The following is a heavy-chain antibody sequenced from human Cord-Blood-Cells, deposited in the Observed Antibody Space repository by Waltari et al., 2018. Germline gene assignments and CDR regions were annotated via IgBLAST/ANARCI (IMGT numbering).Heavy chain of an antibody. CDR3: ARKGGIAAAGGWCDP. CDR1: GGSISRGGYN. CDR2: TYTRGST. D-gene: IGHD6-13*01. J-gene: IGHJ5*02. Sequence: QVQLQESGPGLVKPSQTLSPTCTVPGGSISRGGYNWSWIRQPAGKGLEWIGYTYTRGSTNHNPPLESRVTISVDTSKNQYSLKLSSVTAADTAVYYGARKGGIAAAGGWCDPWGQVTLVTVSS. V-gene: IGHV4-61*09.